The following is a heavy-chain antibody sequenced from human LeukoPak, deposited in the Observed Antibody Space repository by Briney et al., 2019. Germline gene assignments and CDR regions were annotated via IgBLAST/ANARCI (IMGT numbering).Heavy chain of an antibody. J-gene: IGHJ4*02. CDR2: ISSSGSI. CDR1: GFTFSDYY. CDR3: ARRRDYFDS. Sequence: GGSLRLSCAASGFTFSDYYSSWIRQAPGKGLEWIGYISSSGSIYYADSVKGRFTMSRDDAKSSPYLQVSSLRAEDTAIYYCARRRDYFDSWGQGTLVTVSS. V-gene: IGHV3-11*01.